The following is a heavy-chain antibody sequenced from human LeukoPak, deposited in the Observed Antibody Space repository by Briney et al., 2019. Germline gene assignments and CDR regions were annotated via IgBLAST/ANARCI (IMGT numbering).Heavy chain of an antibody. CDR1: GFTFSSYG. Sequence: GGSLRLSCAASGFTFSSYGMHWVRQAPGKGLEWVAVISYDGSNKYYADSVKGRFTISRDNAKNTLYLQMNSLRSDDTAVYYCARGQARRQTRYCSSTSCYTISRIYYFDYWGQGTLVTVSS. CDR2: ISYDGSNK. J-gene: IGHJ4*02. V-gene: IGHV3-30*03. D-gene: IGHD2-2*02. CDR3: ARGQARRQTRYCSSTSCYTISRIYYFDY.